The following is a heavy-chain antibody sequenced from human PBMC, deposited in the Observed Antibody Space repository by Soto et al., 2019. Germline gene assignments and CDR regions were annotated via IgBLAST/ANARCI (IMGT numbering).Heavy chain of an antibody. J-gene: IGHJ3*02. CDR1: AFTFSSYW. V-gene: IGHV3-7*03. CDR2: IKQDGSEK. Sequence: LRLSFAASAFTFSSYWMSWVRQAPGKGLEWVANIKQDGSEKYYVDSVKGRFTISRDNAKNSLYLQMNSLRAEDTAVYYCARDLFEAARRGEYAFDIWGQGTMVTVSS. D-gene: IGHD3-16*01. CDR3: ARDLFEAARRGEYAFDI.